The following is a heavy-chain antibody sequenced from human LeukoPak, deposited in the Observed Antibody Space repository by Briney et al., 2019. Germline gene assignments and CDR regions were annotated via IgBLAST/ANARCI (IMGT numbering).Heavy chain of an antibody. V-gene: IGHV3-9*01. CDR1: GFTFDDYA. D-gene: IGHD3-16*01. Sequence: PGRSLRLSCVASGFTFDDYAMHWVRQAPGKGLEWVSGISWNSGSIGYADSVKGRFTISRDNAKNSLYLQMNSLRAEDTALYYCARGDYFDYWGQGTLVTVSS. CDR3: ARGDYFDY. J-gene: IGHJ4*02. CDR2: ISWNSGSI.